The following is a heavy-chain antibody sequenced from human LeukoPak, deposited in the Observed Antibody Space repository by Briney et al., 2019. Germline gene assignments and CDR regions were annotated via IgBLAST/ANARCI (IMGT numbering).Heavy chain of an antibody. CDR1: GVTFSSHS. CDR2: ISSSTSYI. J-gene: IGHJ4*02. D-gene: IGHD2-2*01. CDR3: AREDSIYCSSTSCSNFDY. V-gene: IGHV3-21*01. Sequence: GGSLRLSCAASGVTFSSHSMNWVRQAPGKGLEWGSSISSSTSYIYYADSVKGRFTIYRDNDKNSLYLQMNGLRAEDTAVYYCAREDSIYCSSTSCSNFDYWGQGTLVTVS.